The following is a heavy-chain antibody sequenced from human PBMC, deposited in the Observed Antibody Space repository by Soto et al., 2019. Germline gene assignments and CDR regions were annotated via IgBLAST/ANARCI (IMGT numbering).Heavy chain of an antibody. CDR1: GDSVSSHSAA. V-gene: IGHV6-1*01. CDR3: AREDGELLTHGMDV. D-gene: IGHD3-10*01. Sequence: SQTLSLTCAISGDSVSSHSAACNWTRQSPSRGLEWLGRTYYRSKWYNDYAVSVKSRITINPDTSKNQFSLQLNSVTPEDTAVYYCAREDGELLTHGMDVWGQGTTVTVSS. J-gene: IGHJ6*02. CDR2: TYYRSKWYN.